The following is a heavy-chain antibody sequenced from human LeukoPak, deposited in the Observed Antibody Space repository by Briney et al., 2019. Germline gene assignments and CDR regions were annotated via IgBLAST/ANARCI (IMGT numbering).Heavy chain of an antibody. D-gene: IGHD4-17*01. V-gene: IGHV4-61*01. J-gene: IGHJ4*02. Sequence: SETLSLTCTVSGGSVSSSNYYWSWIRQPPGKGLEWIGYIYYSGSTNYNPSLESRVTISVDTSKNQFSLRLTSVTAADTAVYYCARAGFTVNYFDYWGQGTLVTVSS. CDR2: IYYSGST. CDR3: ARAGFTVNYFDY. CDR1: GGSVSSSNYY.